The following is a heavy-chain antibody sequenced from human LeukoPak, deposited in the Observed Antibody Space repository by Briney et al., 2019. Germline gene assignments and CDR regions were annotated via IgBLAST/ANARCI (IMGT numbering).Heavy chain of an antibody. CDR2: ISYVGSNK. D-gene: IGHD6-19*01. Sequence: GGSLRLSCAASGFTFSTYSMHWVRQAPGKGLEWVAVISYVGSNKYYADSVKGRFTISRDDSKNTLYLQMNSVRVEDTAMYYRARVHSSGWYSIDYWGQGTLVTVSS. V-gene: IGHV3-30-3*01. CDR3: ARVHSSGWYSIDY. J-gene: IGHJ4*02. CDR1: GFTFSTYS.